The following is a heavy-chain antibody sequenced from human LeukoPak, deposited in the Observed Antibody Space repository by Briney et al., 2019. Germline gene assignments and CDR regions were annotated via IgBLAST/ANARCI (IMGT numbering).Heavy chain of an antibody. CDR3: ARVPGSFDY. CDR1: GYTFTADH. J-gene: IGHJ4*02. CDR2: INPNSGAT. Sequence: ASVTVSCKTSGYTFTADHIHWVRQAPGQGLELMGWINPNSGATDYAQKFQGRVTMTRDTSISTVYMELNRLTSDDTAVYYCARVPGSFDYWGQGTLVTVSS. V-gene: IGHV1-2*02. D-gene: IGHD3-10*01.